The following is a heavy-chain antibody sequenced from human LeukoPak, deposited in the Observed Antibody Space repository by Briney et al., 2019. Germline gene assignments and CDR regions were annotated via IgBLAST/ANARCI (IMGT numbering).Heavy chain of an antibody. D-gene: IGHD3-22*01. CDR2: IGTAGDT. CDR1: GFTFSSYD. V-gene: IGHV3-13*01. CDR3: AEKHYYDSSGTYTYYYGMDV. Sequence: GGSLRLSCAASGFTFSSYDMHWVRQATGKGLEWVSAIGTAGDTYYPGSVKGRFTISRENAKNSLYLQMNSLRAGDTAVYYCAEKHYYDSSGTYTYYYGMDVWGQGPTVTVSS. J-gene: IGHJ6*02.